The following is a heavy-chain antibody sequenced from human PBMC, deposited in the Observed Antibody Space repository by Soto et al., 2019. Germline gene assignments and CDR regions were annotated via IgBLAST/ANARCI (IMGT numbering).Heavy chain of an antibody. Sequence: QVQLEQTGGEMKKPGASVKVSCKASGYTFSSYGISWVRQAPGQGLEWMGWISPYNSNTKYAQKFQGRVTITTDTSTSTAYMDLRSLRSDDTAVYYCAREIYSTSWFDPWGQGTLVTVSS. CDR3: AREIYSTSWFDP. V-gene: IGHV1-18*01. CDR1: GYTFSSYG. J-gene: IGHJ5*02. D-gene: IGHD5-12*01. CDR2: ISPYNSNT.